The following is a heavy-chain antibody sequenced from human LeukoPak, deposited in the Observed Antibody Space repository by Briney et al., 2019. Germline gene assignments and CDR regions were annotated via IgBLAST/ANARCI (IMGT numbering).Heavy chain of an antibody. CDR3: ARYCSGGSCYTDAFDI. Sequence: PSQTLSLTCTVSGGSISSGDYYWSWIRQPPGKGLEWIGYIYYSGSTYYNPSLKSRVTISVDTSKNQFSLKLSSVTGADTAVYYCARYCSGGSCYTDAFDIWGQGTMVTVSS. J-gene: IGHJ3*02. V-gene: IGHV4-30-4*01. CDR2: IYYSGST. CDR1: GGSISSGDYY. D-gene: IGHD2-15*01.